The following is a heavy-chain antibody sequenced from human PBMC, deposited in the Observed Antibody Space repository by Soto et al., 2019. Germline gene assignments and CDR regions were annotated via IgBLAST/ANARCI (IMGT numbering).Heavy chain of an antibody. J-gene: IGHJ4*02. CDR2: ISQSGNT. CDR1: SGSFSGYY. CDR3: ARTFRAAPDY. Sequence: SETLSLTCSIYSGSFSGYYWSWIRQPPGKGLEWIGEISQSGNTNYSPSLKSRVSISIDTSKKQFSLNLASVPAADTAVYYCARTFRAAPDYWGQGTLVTVSS. D-gene: IGHD6-13*01. V-gene: IGHV4-34*01.